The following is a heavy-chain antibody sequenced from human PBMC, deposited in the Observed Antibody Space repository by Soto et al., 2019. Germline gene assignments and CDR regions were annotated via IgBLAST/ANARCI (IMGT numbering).Heavy chain of an antibody. CDR1: GGSISSSNW. Sequence: SETLSLTCAVSGGSISSSNWWGWVRQPPGKGLEWIGEIYHSGSTNYNPSLKSRVTISVDKSKNQFSLKLSSVTAADTAVYYCARRDIVVVPAAMGEYYYYGMDVWGQGTTVTVS. J-gene: IGHJ6*02. CDR3: ARRDIVVVPAAMGEYYYYGMDV. D-gene: IGHD2-2*01. CDR2: IYHSGST. V-gene: IGHV4-4*02.